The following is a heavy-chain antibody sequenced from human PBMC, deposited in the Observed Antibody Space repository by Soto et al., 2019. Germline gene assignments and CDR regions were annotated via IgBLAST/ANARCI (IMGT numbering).Heavy chain of an antibody. CDR1: GYSFTSYW. CDR2: IDPSDSYT. J-gene: IGHJ3*02. Sequence: HGESLKISCKGSGYSFTSYWISWVRQMPGKGLEWMGRIDPSDSYTNYSPSFQGHVTISADESISTAYLQWSSLKASDTAMYYCAIIRSSGYYYGRVDAFDIWGQGTMVTVSS. CDR3: AIIRSSGYYYGRVDAFDI. V-gene: IGHV5-10-1*01. D-gene: IGHD3-22*01.